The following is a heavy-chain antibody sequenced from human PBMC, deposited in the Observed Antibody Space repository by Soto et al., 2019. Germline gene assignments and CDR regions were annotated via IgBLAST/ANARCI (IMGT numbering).Heavy chain of an antibody. V-gene: IGHV4-30-4*01. CDR2: IYYSGST. Sequence: SETLSLTCTVSGGSISSGDYYWSWIRQPPGKGLEWIGYIYYSGSTYYNPSLKSRVTISVDTSKNQFSLKLSSVTAADTAVYYCARVRPYCTNGVCPTSRQYYFDYWGQGTLVTGSS. CDR1: GGSISSGDYY. CDR3: ARVRPYCTNGVCPTSRQYYFDY. J-gene: IGHJ4*02. D-gene: IGHD2-8*01.